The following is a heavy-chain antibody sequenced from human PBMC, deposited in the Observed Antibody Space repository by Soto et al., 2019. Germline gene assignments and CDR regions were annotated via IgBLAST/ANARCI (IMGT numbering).Heavy chain of an antibody. D-gene: IGHD3-10*01. CDR2: IRSKAYGGTT. V-gene: IGHV3-49*03. CDR3: TRDQLLWFGELLPDDAFDI. Sequence: GGSLRLSCTASGFTFGDYAMSWFRQAPGKGLEWVGFIRSKAYGGTTEYAASVKGRFTISRDDSKSIAYLQMNSLKTEDTAVYYCTRDQLLWFGELLPDDAFDIWGQGTMVTVSS. CDR1: GFTFGDYA. J-gene: IGHJ3*02.